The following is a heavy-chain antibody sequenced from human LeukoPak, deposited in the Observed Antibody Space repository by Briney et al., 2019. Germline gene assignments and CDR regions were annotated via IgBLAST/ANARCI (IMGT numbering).Heavy chain of an antibody. J-gene: IGHJ4*02. CDR2: ISGSGGST. D-gene: IGHD4-17*01. V-gene: IGHV3-23*01. CDR3: AKDPRDYGDYGPFDY. Sequence: PGGSLRLSCAPSGFTFSSYAMSWVRQAPGKGLEWVSAISGSGGSTYYADSMKGRFTISRDNSKNTLYLQMNSLRAEDTAVYYCAKDPRDYGDYGPFDYWGQGTLVTVSS. CDR1: GFTFSSYA.